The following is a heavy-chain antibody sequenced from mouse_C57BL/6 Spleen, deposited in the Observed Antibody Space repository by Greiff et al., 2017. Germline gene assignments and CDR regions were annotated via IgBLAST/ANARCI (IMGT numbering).Heavy chain of an antibody. CDR1: GFTFSSYA. V-gene: IGHV5-9-1*02. CDR2: ISSVGDYI. D-gene: IGHD2-1*01. J-gene: IGHJ1*03. CDR3: TTEIYYGNYEDWYFDV. Sequence: EVMLVESGAGLVKPGGSLKLSCAASGFTFSSYAMSWVRQTPEKRLEWVAYISSVGDYIYYADPVKGRFTISRDNARNTLYLQMSRLKSEDTSMYYFTTEIYYGNYEDWYFDVWGTGTTVTVSS.